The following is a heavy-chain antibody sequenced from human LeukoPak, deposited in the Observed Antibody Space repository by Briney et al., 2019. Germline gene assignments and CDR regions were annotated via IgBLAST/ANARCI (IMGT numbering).Heavy chain of an antibody. D-gene: IGHD3-3*01. CDR2: ICYDGNNK. Sequence: GGSLRLSCAASGFTFSSYGMHWVRQAPGKGLEGVAVICYDGNNKYYADSVKGRFTISRDNYKNTLYLQMKSLRAEDRAVYYCARDRSYDFWSGYSTPDYWGQGTLVTVSS. V-gene: IGHV3-33*01. CDR1: GFTFSSYG. CDR3: ARDRSYDFWSGYSTPDY. J-gene: IGHJ4*02.